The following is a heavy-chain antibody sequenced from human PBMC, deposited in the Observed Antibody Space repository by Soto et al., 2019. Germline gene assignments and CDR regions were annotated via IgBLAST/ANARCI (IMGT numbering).Heavy chain of an antibody. D-gene: IGHD5-18*01. Sequence: QVQLVESGGGVVQPGRSLRLSCAASGFIFSNYGMHWVRQAPGKGLEWVAVISYDGSNKYYADSVKGRFTISRDNYRNTLVLQMNSLRAEDTAVFYCAKSDSNHGYNWICPWGQGTLVTVSS. V-gene: IGHV3-30*18. CDR1: GFIFSNYG. CDR2: ISYDGSNK. J-gene: IGHJ5*02. CDR3: AKSDSNHGYNWICP.